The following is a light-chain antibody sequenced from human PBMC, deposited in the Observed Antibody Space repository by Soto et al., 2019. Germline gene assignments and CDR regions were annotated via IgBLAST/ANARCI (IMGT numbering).Light chain of an antibody. Sequence: DIVLTQSPGTLSLSPGERATLSCRTSQTVSSAYLAWYKQKPGQAPRLLIYGASSMATGIPDRFSGSGSGTDFTLTISRLEPEDSAVYYCQQYGSSPLYSFGQGTKLEIK. J-gene: IGKJ2*01. CDR2: GAS. CDR3: QQYGSSPLYS. V-gene: IGKV3-20*01. CDR1: QTVSSAY.